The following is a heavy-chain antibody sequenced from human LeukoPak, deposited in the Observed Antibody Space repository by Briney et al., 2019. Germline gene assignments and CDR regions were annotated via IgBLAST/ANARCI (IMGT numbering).Heavy chain of an antibody. V-gene: IGHV1-18*01. CDR2: ISAYNGNT. Sequence: GASVKVSCKASGYTFTSYGISWVRQAPGQGLEWMGWISAYNGNTNYAQKLQGRVTMTTDTSTSTAYMELRSLRSDDTAVYYCARLLRVATDWYFDLWGRGTLVTVSS. D-gene: IGHD2-15*01. J-gene: IGHJ2*01. CDR1: GYTFTSYG. CDR3: ARLLRVATDWYFDL.